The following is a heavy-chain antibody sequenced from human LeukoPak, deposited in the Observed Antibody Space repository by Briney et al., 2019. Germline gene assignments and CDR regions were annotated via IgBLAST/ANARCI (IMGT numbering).Heavy chain of an antibody. J-gene: IGHJ6*02. CDR3: ARGYLGHAARGMEV. CDR1: GGSFSGYY. D-gene: IGHD3-16*01. V-gene: IGHV4-34*01. CDR2: INHSGST. Sequence: SETLSLTCAVYGGSFSGYYWSWIRQPPGKGLEWIGEINHSGSTNYNPSLKSRVTISVDTSKNQFSLKLSSVTAADTAVYYYARGYLGHAARGMEVWGQGTTVTVSS.